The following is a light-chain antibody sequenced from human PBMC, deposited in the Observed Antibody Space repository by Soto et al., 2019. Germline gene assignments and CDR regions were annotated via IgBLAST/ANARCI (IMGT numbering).Light chain of an antibody. J-gene: IGKJ1*01. CDR2: GAS. CDR3: LQYHNLWA. V-gene: IGKV3-20*01. CDR1: QSVSSY. Sequence: EVVLTQSPGTLSLSPGERATLSCRASQSVSSYLVWYQQKPGQAPRLLIYGASSRASGIPDRFSGSGSGTDFTLTINRLGPEDFTVYSCLQYHNLWAFGQGTKVEI.